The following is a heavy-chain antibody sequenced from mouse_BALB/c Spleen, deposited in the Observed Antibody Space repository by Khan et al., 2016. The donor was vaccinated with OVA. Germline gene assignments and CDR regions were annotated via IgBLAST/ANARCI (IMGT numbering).Heavy chain of an antibody. CDR1: GYSITSDYA. CDR2: ISYSGST. CDR3: ARSIMAN. J-gene: IGHJ2*01. V-gene: IGHV3-2*02. Sequence: EVQLQESGSGLVKPSQSLSLTCTVTGYSITSDYAWNWIRQFPGNKLEWMGYISYSGSTSYNPSLKSRISITRDTSKNQFFLQLNSVTTEDTATYYCARSIMANWGQGTTLTVSS.